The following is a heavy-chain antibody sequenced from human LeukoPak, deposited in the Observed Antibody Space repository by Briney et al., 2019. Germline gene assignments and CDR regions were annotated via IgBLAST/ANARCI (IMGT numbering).Heavy chain of an antibody. CDR3: ARSPIAARPSDAFDI. CDR1: GGSISSYY. CDR2: IYYSGST. V-gene: IGHV4-59*01. D-gene: IGHD6-6*01. Sequence: SETLSLTCTVSGGSISSYYWSWIRQPPGKGLEWIGYIYYSGSTNYNPSLKSRVTISVDTSKNQFSLKLSSVTAADTAVYYCARSPIAARPSDAFDIWGQGTMATVSS. J-gene: IGHJ3*02.